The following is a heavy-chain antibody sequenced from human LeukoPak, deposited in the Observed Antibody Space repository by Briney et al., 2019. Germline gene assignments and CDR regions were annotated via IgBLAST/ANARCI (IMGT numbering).Heavy chain of an antibody. CDR2: ISGSGGST. Sequence: GGSLRLSCAASGFTFSSHAMSWVRQAPGKGLEWVSAISGSGGSTYCADSVKGRFTISRDNSKNTLYLQMNSLRAEDTAVYYCAKDKGRLGELDYWGQGTLVTVSS. V-gene: IGHV3-23*01. CDR3: AKDKGRLGELDY. J-gene: IGHJ4*02. D-gene: IGHD3-16*01. CDR1: GFTFSSHA.